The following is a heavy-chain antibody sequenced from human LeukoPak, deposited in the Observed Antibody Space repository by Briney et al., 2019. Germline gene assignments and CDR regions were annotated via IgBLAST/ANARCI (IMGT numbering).Heavy chain of an antibody. CDR2: IKKDGSEK. Sequence: PGGSLRLSCAASGFTFSSYWMSWVRQAPGKGLEWVANIKKDGSEKYYVDSVKGRFTISRDNAKTSLYLQMNSLRAEDTAVYYCARDGGEEYSGYDQTPYYFDYWGQGTLVTVSS. CDR1: GFTFSSYW. V-gene: IGHV3-7*01. J-gene: IGHJ4*02. D-gene: IGHD5-12*01. CDR3: ARDGGEEYSGYDQTPYYFDY.